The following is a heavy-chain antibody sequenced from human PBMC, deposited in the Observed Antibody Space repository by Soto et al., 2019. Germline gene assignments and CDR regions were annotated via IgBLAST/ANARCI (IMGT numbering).Heavy chain of an antibody. J-gene: IGHJ4*02. CDR2: IYDSGNT. CDR3: ARGQGAAAGHSNIHY. CDR1: GGSISGTTYS. V-gene: IGHV4-30-2*01. D-gene: IGHD6-13*01. Sequence: ASETLSLTCAVSGGSISGTTYSWSWIRQPPGKGLEWIGYIYDSGNTYYNPSLKSQFSISVDRSKNQFSLKLSSVTAADTAVYYCARGQGAAAGHSNIHYWGQGALVTVSS.